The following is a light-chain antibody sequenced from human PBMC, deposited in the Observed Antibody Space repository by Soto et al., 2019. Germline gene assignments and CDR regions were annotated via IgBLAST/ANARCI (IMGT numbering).Light chain of an antibody. V-gene: IGKV1-5*03. CDR2: KAS. CDR1: QSIGDL. J-gene: IGKJ1*01. CDR3: QQRSNWPPWT. Sequence: DIQMTQSPSTLSASVEDIFTINCRASQSIGDLLAWYQQKPGEAPKVLIYKASYLESGVPSRFSGSGSETEFTLTISSLQPDDFATYYCQQRSNWPPWTFGQGTKVDI.